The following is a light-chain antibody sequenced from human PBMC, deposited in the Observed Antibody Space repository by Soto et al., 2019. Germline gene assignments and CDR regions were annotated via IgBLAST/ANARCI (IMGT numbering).Light chain of an antibody. CDR1: QSVSSSY. CDR3: QQYGSSPLT. CDR2: GAS. J-gene: IGKJ4*01. Sequence: IVLTQSPGTLSLSPGERATLTGSAGQSVSSSYLAWYQQKPGQAPRLLIDGASSRATGIPDRCSGRGSGTDCTLTISRLEPEDFAVYYCQQYGSSPLTVGGGTKV. V-gene: IGKV3-20*01.